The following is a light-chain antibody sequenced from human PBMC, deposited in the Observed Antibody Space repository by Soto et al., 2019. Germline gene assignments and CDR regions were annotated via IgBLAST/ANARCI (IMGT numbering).Light chain of an antibody. CDR3: HQYYTTPLP. V-gene: IGKV4-1*01. CDR2: WAS. J-gene: IGKJ4*01. CDR1: QSVLYSSNNKNY. Sequence: DGVMTQSPNSLPVSLGERATINCKSSQSVLYSSNNKNYLAWYQQKPGQPPKLLIYWASSRESGVPDRFSGSGSGTDFTLTISSLQAEDVAVYYCHQYYTTPLPFGGGTKVAIK.